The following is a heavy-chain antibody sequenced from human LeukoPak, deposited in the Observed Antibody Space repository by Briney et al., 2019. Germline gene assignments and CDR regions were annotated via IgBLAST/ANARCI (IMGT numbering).Heavy chain of an antibody. CDR3: ARESCSSTSCYTSEYFHR. Sequence: PVGSLRLSCAASGFTFSSYWMSWVRQAPGKGLEWVANIKQDGSEKYYADSVKGRFTISRDNAKNSLYLQMNSLRAEDAAVYCCARESCSSTSCYTSEYFHRCGQGTLVTASS. V-gene: IGHV3-7*01. CDR1: GFTFSSYW. D-gene: IGHD2-2*02. CDR2: IKQDGSEK. J-gene: IGHJ1*01.